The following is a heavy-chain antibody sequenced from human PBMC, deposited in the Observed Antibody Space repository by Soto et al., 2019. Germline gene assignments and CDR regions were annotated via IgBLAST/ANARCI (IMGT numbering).Heavy chain of an antibody. Sequence: GGSLRLSCAASGFTFSSYAMSWVRQAPGKGLEWVSAISGSGGSTYYADSVKGRFTISRDNSKNTLYLQMNSLRAEDTAVYYCAKDKYCSGGSCSVLLEKSTYWGQGTLVTVSS. D-gene: IGHD2-15*01. J-gene: IGHJ4*02. CDR2: ISGSGGST. CDR1: GFTFSSYA. V-gene: IGHV3-23*01. CDR3: AKDKYCSGGSCSVLLEKSTY.